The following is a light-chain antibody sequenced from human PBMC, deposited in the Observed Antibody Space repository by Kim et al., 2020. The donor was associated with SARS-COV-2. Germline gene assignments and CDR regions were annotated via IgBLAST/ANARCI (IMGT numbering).Light chain of an antibody. CDR3: GTWDSSLSAWV. CDR1: SSNIGNNY. V-gene: IGLV1-51*01. Sequence: QSVLTQPPSVSAAPGQKVTISCSGSSSNIGNNYVSWYQQLPGTAPKLLIYDNNKRPSGIPDRFSGSKSGTSATLGITGLQTGDEADYYCGTWDSSLSAWVFGEGTQLTVL. CDR2: DNN. J-gene: IGLJ3*02.